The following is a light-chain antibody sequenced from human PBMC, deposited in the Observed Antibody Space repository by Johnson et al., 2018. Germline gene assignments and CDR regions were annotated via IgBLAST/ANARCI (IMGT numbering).Light chain of an antibody. CDR3: GKWDSSLSAGNV. CDR2: ENN. Sequence: QSVLTQPPSVSAAPGQKVTISCSGSSSNIGNNYVSWYQQLPGTAPKLLIYENNKRPSGIPDRFSGSKSGTSATLGITGLQTGDEADYYCGKWDSSLSAGNVCGTGTQVTVL. V-gene: IGLV1-51*02. CDR1: SSNIGNNY. J-gene: IGLJ1*01.